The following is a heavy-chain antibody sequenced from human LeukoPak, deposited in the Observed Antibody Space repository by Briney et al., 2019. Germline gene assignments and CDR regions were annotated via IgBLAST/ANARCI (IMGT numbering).Heavy chain of an antibody. CDR1: GDSVSSNSAA. V-gene: IGHV6-1*01. CDR3: ARTGTTGTGYYYNMDV. J-gene: IGHJ6*03. D-gene: IGHD1-1*01. Sequence: SQTLSLTCAISGDSVSSNSAAWNWLRQSPSRGLEWLGSTYYRSKWYNDYAVSVKSRITINPGTSKNPFFLQLNSVTPEDTAVYYCARTGTTGTGYYYNMDVWGKGTTVTVSS. CDR2: TYYRSKWYN.